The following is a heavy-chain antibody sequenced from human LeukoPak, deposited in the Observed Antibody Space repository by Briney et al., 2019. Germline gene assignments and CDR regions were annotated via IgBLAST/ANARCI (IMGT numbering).Heavy chain of an antibody. CDR1: GGSISSSNYY. J-gene: IGHJ4*02. CDR3: ASTLYFYGSGSSYNYFDY. D-gene: IGHD3-10*01. Sequence: SETLSLTCIVSGGSISSSNYYWGWIRQPPGKGLEWIGSMFYSGSTYYNSSLKSRVTISVDTSKNQFSLKLRSVTAADTAVYYCASTLYFYGSGSSYNYFDYWGQGTLVTVSS. V-gene: IGHV4-39*01. CDR2: MFYSGST.